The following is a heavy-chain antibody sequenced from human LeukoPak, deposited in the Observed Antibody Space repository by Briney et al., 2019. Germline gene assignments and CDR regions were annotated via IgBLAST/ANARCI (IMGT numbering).Heavy chain of an antibody. D-gene: IGHD1-1*01. CDR2: INPSGGST. CDR1: GYTFTSYY. Sequence: GASVKVSCKASGYTFTSYYMHWVRQAPGQGLEWMGIINPSGGSTSYAQKFQGRVTMTRDTSTSTVYMELSSLRSEDTAVYYCARVGGPRGWNDGGDYFDYWGQGTLVTVSS. CDR3: ARVGGPRGWNDGGDYFDY. J-gene: IGHJ4*02. V-gene: IGHV1-46*01.